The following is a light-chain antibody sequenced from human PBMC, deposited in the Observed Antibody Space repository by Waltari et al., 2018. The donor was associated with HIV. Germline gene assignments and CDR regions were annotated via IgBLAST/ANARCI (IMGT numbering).Light chain of an antibody. CDR2: NNY. CDR1: SSNIGSNT. CDR3: AAWDDSLNGSV. V-gene: IGLV1-44*01. J-gene: IGLJ1*01. Sequence: SVLTQPPSASGTPGQRVTISCSGSSSNIGSNTVNWYQHPPGTAPKLLIYNNYQRPSGVPDRFSGSKSGPSASLAISGLQSEDEADYYCAAWDDSLNGSVFGNGTKVTLL.